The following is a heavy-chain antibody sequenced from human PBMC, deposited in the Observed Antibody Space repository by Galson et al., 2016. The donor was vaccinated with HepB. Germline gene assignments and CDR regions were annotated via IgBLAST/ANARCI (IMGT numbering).Heavy chain of an antibody. CDR1: GYTFNIYD. CDR2: MNPSSGDT. V-gene: IGHV1-8*02. J-gene: IGHJ4*02. Sequence: SVKVSCKASGYTFNIYDINWVRQAAGQGPEWMGWMNPSSGDTHYAQKFQGRITMTSDNPIRTAYMELTSLRSDDTAVYYCARGAFCDGGSCYLRSGWPLDYWGPGTPVIVSS. D-gene: IGHD6-19*01. CDR3: ARGAFCDGGSCYLRSGWPLDY.